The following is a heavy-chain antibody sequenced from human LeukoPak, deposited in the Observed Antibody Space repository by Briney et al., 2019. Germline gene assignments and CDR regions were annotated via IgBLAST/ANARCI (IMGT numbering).Heavy chain of an antibody. V-gene: IGHV4-34*01. Sequence: SETLSLTCAVYGGSFSGYYWSWIRQPPGKGLEWIGEINPSGSTNYNPSLKSRVTISVDTSKNQFSLKLSSVTAADTAVYYCARDVRYYYGSGSPMGYYYYGVDVWGQGTTVTVSS. D-gene: IGHD3-10*01. CDR2: INPSGST. CDR1: GGSFSGYY. J-gene: IGHJ6*02. CDR3: ARDVRYYYGSGSPMGYYYYGVDV.